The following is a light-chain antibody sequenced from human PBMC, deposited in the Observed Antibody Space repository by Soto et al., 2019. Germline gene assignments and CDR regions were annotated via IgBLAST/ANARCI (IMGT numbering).Light chain of an antibody. Sequence: DIQMTQSPSSLSASVGDRVTITCRASQSISSYLNXXQQKPGKAPNLLIYAASTLQSGVPSRFSGSGSGKDLTLTIRSLQTEDFETYYCPQANSFPLTFGGGTKVDI. CDR1: QSISSY. CDR3: PQANSFPLT. CDR2: AAS. J-gene: IGKJ4*01. V-gene: IGKV1-39*01.